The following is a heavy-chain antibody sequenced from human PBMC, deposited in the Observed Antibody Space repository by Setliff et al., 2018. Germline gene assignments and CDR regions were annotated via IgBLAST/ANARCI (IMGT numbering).Heavy chain of an antibody. V-gene: IGHV1-18*01. CDR2: IGPYNGNT. J-gene: IGHJ4*02. CDR3: RFWSGYYKNDY. D-gene: IGHD3-3*01. Sequence: ASVKVSCKASGYTFTRYGISWVRQAPGKGFEWMGWIGPYNGNTYYAQKFQGRVTITTDTSTSTAYMELRSLRSDDTAVYYCRFWSGYYKNDYWGQGTLVTVSS. CDR1: GYTFTRYG.